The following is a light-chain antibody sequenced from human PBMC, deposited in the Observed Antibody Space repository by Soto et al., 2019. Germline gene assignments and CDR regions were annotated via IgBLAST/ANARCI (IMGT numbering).Light chain of an antibody. Sequence: DIQMTQSPSSLSAPVGDRVTITCQASQDIKNYLNWYQQKSGKAPKLLIYDASDLERGVPSRLSGSGSGTDFTFAINSLQPEDIATYYCQQYDNLPLTFGGGTKVEIK. CDR1: QDIKNY. CDR3: QQYDNLPLT. J-gene: IGKJ4*01. V-gene: IGKV1-33*01. CDR2: DAS.